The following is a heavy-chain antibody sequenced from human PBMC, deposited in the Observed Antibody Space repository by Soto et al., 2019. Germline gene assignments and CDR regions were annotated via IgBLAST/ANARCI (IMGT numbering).Heavy chain of an antibody. V-gene: IGHV3-48*01. Sequence: VQLVESGRGLVQPGGSLRLSCAVSGFTFSNYSMNWVRQAPGKGLEWVSYITSNSRTIYDAASVRGRFTISRDNAKKSLYLLMNRVGVEDTAIYYCEGALLDHCGKGTLVTVSS. CDR1: GFTFSNYS. CDR2: ITSNSRTI. CDR3: EGALLDH. J-gene: IGHJ4*02.